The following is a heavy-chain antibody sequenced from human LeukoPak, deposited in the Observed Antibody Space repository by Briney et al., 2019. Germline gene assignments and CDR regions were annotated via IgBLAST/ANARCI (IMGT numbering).Heavy chain of an antibody. J-gene: IGHJ4*02. CDR2: IYPGDSDA. CDR3: ARREHFYHRTGYYYEY. Sequence: GESLKISCTGSGYSFTSHWIGWVRQKPGKGLEWMGIIYPGDSDARYSPSFQGQVTFSADISVNTAYLRWSTLKASDTATYYCARREHFYHRTGYYYEYWGQGTLVTVAS. CDR1: GYSFTSHW. D-gene: IGHD3-9*01. V-gene: IGHV5-51*01.